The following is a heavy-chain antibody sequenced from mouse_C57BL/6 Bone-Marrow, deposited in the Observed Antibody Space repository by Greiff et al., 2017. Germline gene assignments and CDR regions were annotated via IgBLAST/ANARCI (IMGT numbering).Heavy chain of an antibody. CDR2: IRLKSDNYAT. D-gene: IGHD2-10*01. J-gene: IGHJ3*01. CDR3: TESYRVAY. V-gene: IGHV6-3*01. CDR1: GFTFSNYW. Sequence: EVKLMESGGGLVQPGGSMKLSCVASGFTFSNYWMNWVRQSPEKGLEWVAQIRLKSDNYATHYAESVKGRFTISRDDSKSSVYLQMNNLRAEDTGIYYCTESYRVAYWGQGTLVTVSA.